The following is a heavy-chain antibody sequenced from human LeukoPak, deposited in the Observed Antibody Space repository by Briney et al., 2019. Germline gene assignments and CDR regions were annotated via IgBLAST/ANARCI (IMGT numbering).Heavy chain of an antibody. Sequence: PGGSLRLSCAASGFTFSSYGMHWVRQAPGKGLEWVAVISYDGSNKYYADSVKGRFTVSRDNSKNTLYLQMNSLRAEDTAVYYCAKASAAAGTFDYWGQGTLVTVSS. J-gene: IGHJ4*02. CDR1: GFTFSSYG. CDR3: AKASAAAGTFDY. D-gene: IGHD6-13*01. V-gene: IGHV3-30*18. CDR2: ISYDGSNK.